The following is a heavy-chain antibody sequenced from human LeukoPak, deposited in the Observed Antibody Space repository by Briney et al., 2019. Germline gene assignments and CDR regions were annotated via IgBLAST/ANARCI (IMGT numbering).Heavy chain of an antibody. CDR3: ARGGLFRYGGTSGDY. V-gene: IGHV3-7*01. D-gene: IGHD4/OR15-4a*01. CDR2: INQHGSES. Sequence: GGSLRLSCAASGFTFSSYWMSWVRQAPGKGLEWVANINQHGSESYYVDSVKGRFIISRDNAKNSMYLHMSSLRGDDMAVYYCARGGLFRYGGTSGDYWGQGTLVTVSP. CDR1: GFTFSSYW. J-gene: IGHJ4*02.